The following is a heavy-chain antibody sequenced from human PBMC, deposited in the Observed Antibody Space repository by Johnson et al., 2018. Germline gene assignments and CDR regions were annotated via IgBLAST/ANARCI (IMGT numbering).Heavy chain of an antibody. CDR1: GFTLSYYY. D-gene: IGHD3-3*01. CDR3: AAWSGDSRDLEH. V-gene: IGHV3-11*01. CDR2: SSRAGLI. J-gene: IGHJ1*01. Sequence: QVQLVESGGALVEPGGSLRLSCAASGFTLSYYYLSWIRQAPGKGLDWVSYSSRAGLIYYGDSVRGRFTISRDNAKHSLYLQMNNRRAEDTAVYFCAAWSGDSRDLEHWGQGTLVTVSS.